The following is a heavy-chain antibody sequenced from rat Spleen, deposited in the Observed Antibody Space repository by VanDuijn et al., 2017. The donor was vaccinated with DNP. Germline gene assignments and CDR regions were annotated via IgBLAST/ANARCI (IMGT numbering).Heavy chain of an antibody. CDR1: GFSLTGYS. V-gene: IGHV2-63*01. CDR2: MRYNGDT. D-gene: IGHD1-2*01. J-gene: IGHJ3*01. Sequence: QVQLKDSGPGLVQPSQTLSLTCAVSGFSLTGYSVFWVRQPSGKGLEWMGRMRYNGDTSYNSALKSRLSISRDTSKSQVFLKMNSLQTDDTGTYYCTSDSLNSSSFVYWGQGSLVTVSS. CDR3: TSDSLNSSSFVY.